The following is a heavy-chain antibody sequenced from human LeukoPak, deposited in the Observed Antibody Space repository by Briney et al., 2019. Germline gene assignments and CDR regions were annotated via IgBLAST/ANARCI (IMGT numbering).Heavy chain of an antibody. D-gene: IGHD6-13*01. CDR1: GFTFSSYA. CDR3: ARSIGAAYFDN. Sequence: PGGSLRLSCAASGFTFSSYAMSWVRQAPGKGLEWVSVISGSGGSTSYADSVKGRFTISRDNAKNSLYLEMNSLRAEDTAVYYCARSIGAAYFDNWGQGTLVTVSS. CDR2: ISGSGGST. J-gene: IGHJ4*02. V-gene: IGHV3-23*01.